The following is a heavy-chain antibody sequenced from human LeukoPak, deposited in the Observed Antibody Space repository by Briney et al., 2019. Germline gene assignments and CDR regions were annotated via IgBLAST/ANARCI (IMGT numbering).Heavy chain of an antibody. CDR1: GDSITSGGLY. Sequence: PSETLSLTCTVSGDSITSGGLYWSWIRQRPGKGLEWIGYIYKTESTYYNPSLKSRVTMSVGTSRNQFSLKVNSVTAADTAVYYCARDVLRWGQGTLVTVSS. CDR2: IYKTEST. CDR3: ARDVLR. J-gene: IGHJ4*02. V-gene: IGHV4-31*03.